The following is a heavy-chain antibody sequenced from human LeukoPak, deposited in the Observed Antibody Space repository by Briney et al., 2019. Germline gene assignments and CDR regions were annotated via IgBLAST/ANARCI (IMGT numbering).Heavy chain of an antibody. Sequence: GGSLRLSCAASGFTFSSYSMNWVRQAPGKGLEWVSSISSSSSYIYYADSVKGRFTISRDNAKNSLYLQMNSLRAEDTAVYYCAKNRDYGDYTEGPWGQGTLVTVSS. V-gene: IGHV3-21*01. CDR1: GFTFSSYS. CDR3: AKNRDYGDYTEGP. J-gene: IGHJ5*02. CDR2: ISSSSSYI. D-gene: IGHD4-17*01.